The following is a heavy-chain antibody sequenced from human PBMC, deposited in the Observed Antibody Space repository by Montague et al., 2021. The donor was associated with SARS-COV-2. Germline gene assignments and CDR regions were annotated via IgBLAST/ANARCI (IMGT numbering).Heavy chain of an antibody. J-gene: IGHJ3*02. CDR3: ACVGRGSSWYEVAFDI. V-gene: IGHV4-59*01. CDR2: IYNNGST. CDR1: GGSISRYS. Sequence: SETLSLTCTVSGGSISRYSWTWIRLPPGKGLGWIGYIYNNGSTNYNPSLSSRVTISVDTSKNQFSLKLSSVAAADTAVDYCACVGRGSSWYEVAFDIWGQGTMVTVSS. D-gene: IGHD6-13*01.